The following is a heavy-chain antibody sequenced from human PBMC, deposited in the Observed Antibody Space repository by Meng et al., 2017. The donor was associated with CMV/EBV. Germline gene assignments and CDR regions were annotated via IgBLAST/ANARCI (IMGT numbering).Heavy chain of an antibody. CDR1: GGSISSYY. V-gene: IGHV4-59*01. CDR3: ARGQGSYYDFWSVNWFDP. Sequence: SETLSLTCTVSGGSISSYYWSWIRQPPGKGLEWIGYIYYSGSTNYNPSLKSRVTISVDTSKNQFSLKLSSVTAADTAVYYCARGQGSYYDFWSVNWFDPWGQGTLVTVSS. J-gene: IGHJ5*02. D-gene: IGHD3-3*01. CDR2: IYYSGST.